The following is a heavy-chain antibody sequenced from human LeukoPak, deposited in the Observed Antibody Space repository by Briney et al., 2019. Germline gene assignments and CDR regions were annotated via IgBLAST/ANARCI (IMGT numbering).Heavy chain of an antibody. CDR1: GYTFTSYG. Sequence: ASVTVSCKASGYTFTSYGISWVRQAPGQGLEWMGWISAYNGNTNYAQKLQGRVTMTTDTSTSTAYMELRSLRSDDTAVYYCARGYCSGGSCYADNWFDPWGQGTLVTVSS. D-gene: IGHD2-15*01. V-gene: IGHV1-18*01. J-gene: IGHJ5*02. CDR2: ISAYNGNT. CDR3: ARGYCSGGSCYADNWFDP.